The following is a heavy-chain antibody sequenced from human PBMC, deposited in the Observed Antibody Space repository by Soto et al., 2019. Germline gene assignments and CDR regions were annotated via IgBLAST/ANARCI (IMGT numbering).Heavy chain of an antibody. Sequence: GGSLRLSCAASGFTFSSYAMHWVRQAPGKGLEWVAVISYDGSNKYYADSVKGRFTISRDNSKNTLYLQMNSLRAEDTAVYYCARDSGYEPYYFDYWGQGTLVTVSS. D-gene: IGHD5-12*01. CDR1: GFTFSSYA. CDR3: ARDSGYEPYYFDY. J-gene: IGHJ4*02. V-gene: IGHV3-30-3*01. CDR2: ISYDGSNK.